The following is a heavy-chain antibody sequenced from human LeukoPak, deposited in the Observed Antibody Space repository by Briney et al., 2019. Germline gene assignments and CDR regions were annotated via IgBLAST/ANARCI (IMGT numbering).Heavy chain of an antibody. D-gene: IGHD6-19*01. CDR3: ARGRISSGWYAHFDY. J-gene: IGHJ4*02. CDR2: IYYLWST. CDR1: GGSIRSYY. Sequence: KPSETLSLTCTVSGGSIRSYYWSWIRQPPGKGLEWIGYIYYLWSTNYNPSLKSRVTISVDTSKNQFSLKLSSVTAADTAVYYCARGRISSGWYAHFDYWGQGTLVTVSS. V-gene: IGHV4-59*01.